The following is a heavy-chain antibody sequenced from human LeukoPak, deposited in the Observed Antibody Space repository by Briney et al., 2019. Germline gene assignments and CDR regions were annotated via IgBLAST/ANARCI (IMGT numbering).Heavy chain of an antibody. CDR3: ARGRGPATENWFDP. J-gene: IGHJ5*02. Sequence: GGSLRLFCAASGFTFSSYAMHWVRQAPGKGLEWVAVISYDGSNKYYADSVKGRFTISRDNSKNTLYLQMNSLRAEDTAVYYCARGRGPATENWFDPWGQGTLVTVSS. D-gene: IGHD1-26*01. CDR1: GFTFSSYA. CDR2: ISYDGSNK. V-gene: IGHV3-30*01.